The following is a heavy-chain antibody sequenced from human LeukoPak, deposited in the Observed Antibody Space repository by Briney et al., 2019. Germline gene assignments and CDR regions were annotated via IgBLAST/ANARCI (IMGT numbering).Heavy chain of an antibody. CDR2: IYYSGST. CDR3: ARRWIQLWPYFDY. J-gene: IGHJ4*02. V-gene: IGHV4-39*01. Sequence: PSETLSLTCTVSGGSISSSSYYWGWIRQPPGKGLEWIGSIYYSGSTYYNPSLKSRVTISVDTSKNQFSLKLSSVTAADTAVYCCARRWIQLWPYFDYWGQETLVTVSS. D-gene: IGHD5-18*01. CDR1: GGSISSSSYY.